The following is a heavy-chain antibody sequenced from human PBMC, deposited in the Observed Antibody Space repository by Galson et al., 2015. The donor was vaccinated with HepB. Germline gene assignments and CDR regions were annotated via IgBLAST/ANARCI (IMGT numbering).Heavy chain of an antibody. CDR2: IIPILGIA. V-gene: IGHV1-69*04. D-gene: IGHD2-15*01. J-gene: IGHJ4*02. CDR1: GGPFSSYA. CDR3: AFDCSGGSCYSGY. Sequence: SVKVSCKASGGPFSSYAISWVRQAPGQGLEWMGRIIPILGIANYAQKFQGRVTITADKSTSTAYMELSSLRSEDTAVYYCAFDCSGGSCYSGYWGQGTLVTVSS.